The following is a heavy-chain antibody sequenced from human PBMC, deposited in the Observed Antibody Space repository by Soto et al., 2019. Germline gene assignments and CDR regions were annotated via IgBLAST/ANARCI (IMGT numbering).Heavy chain of an antibody. D-gene: IGHD1-7*01. CDR1: GFTFSSDG. J-gene: IGHJ3*01. Sequence: QVQLVESGGGVVQPGRSLRLSCAASGFTFSSDGMHWVRQAPAKGLEWVAVISYDGSYQYYVDSVKGRFTISRDNSKNTLYLQMNSMRAEDAAVYYCAKDERSKTIRGDAFNFWGQGSMVTVSS. V-gene: IGHV3-30*18. CDR3: AKDERSKTIRGDAFNF. CDR2: ISYDGSYQ.